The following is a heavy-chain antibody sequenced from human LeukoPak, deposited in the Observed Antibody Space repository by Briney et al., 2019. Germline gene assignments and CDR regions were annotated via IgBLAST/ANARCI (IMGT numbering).Heavy chain of an antibody. D-gene: IGHD5-18*01. CDR2: IKQDGSEK. CDR3: ARVDTAMATGY. Sequence: GGSLRLSCAASGFTFSSYWMTWVRQAPGKGLEWVANIKQDGSEKYYVDSVKGRFTISRDNAKNSLYLQMNSLRAEDTAVYYCARVDTAMATGYWGQGTLVTVSS. J-gene: IGHJ4*02. V-gene: IGHV3-7*01. CDR1: GFTFSSYW.